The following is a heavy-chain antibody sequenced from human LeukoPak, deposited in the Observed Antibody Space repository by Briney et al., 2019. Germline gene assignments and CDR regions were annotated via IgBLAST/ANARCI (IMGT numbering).Heavy chain of an antibody. CDR2: ISAYNGNT. J-gene: IGHJ4*02. V-gene: IGHV1-18*01. CDR1: GGTFSSYA. CDR3: ARDPLPYCSGGSCYLDY. D-gene: IGHD2-15*01. Sequence: ASVKVSCKASGGTFSSYAISWVRQAPGQGLEWMGWISAYNGNTNYAQKLQGRVTMTTDTSTSTAYMELRSLRSDDTAVYYCARDPLPYCSGGSCYLDYWGQGTLVTVSS.